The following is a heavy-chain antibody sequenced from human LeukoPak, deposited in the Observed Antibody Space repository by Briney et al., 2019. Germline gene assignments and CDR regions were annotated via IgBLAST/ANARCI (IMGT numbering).Heavy chain of an antibody. CDR2: IWYDGSNK. V-gene: IGHV3-33*01. Sequence: GGSLRLSCAASGFTFSNYGMHWVRQAPGKGLEWVAVIWYDGSNKYYADSVKGRFTISRDNSKNTLYLQMNSLRVEDTAVYYCARGPDYGDSGLAFDIWGQGTMVTVSS. J-gene: IGHJ3*02. CDR3: ARGPDYGDSGLAFDI. D-gene: IGHD4-17*01. CDR1: GFTFSNYG.